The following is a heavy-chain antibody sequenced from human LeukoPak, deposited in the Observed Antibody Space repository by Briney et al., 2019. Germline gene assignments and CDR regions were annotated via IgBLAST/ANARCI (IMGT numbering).Heavy chain of an antibody. Sequence: GGSLRLSCAASGFTFSSYWMHWVRQAPGKGLVWVSRINTDGSSTCYADSVKGRFTISRDNAKNTLYLQMNSLRAEDTAVYYCARDHYGGNSDYWGQGTLVTVSS. D-gene: IGHD4-23*01. CDR3: ARDHYGGNSDY. CDR1: GFTFSSYW. J-gene: IGHJ4*02. CDR2: INTDGSST. V-gene: IGHV3-74*01.